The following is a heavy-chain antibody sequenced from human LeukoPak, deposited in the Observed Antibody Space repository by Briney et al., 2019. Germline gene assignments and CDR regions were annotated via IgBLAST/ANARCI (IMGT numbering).Heavy chain of an antibody. CDR3: ARDILPITMVRGVTAPPGY. CDR2: IKQDGSEK. Sequence: TGGSLRLSCVASGFTFSSYWMSWVPQAPGKGLEWVANIKQDGSEKYYVDSVKGRFTISRDNAKNSLYLQMNSLRAEDTAVYYCARDILPITMVRGVTAPPGYWGQGTLVTVSS. CDR1: GFTFSSYW. D-gene: IGHD3-10*01. V-gene: IGHV3-7*01. J-gene: IGHJ4*02.